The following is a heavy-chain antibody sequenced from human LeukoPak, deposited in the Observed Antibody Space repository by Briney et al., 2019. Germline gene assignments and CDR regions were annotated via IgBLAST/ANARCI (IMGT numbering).Heavy chain of an antibody. V-gene: IGHV4-59*01. CDR2: IHCSGST. CDR1: GCAISGYY. Sequence: SETLCLTCTVSGCAISGYYRSWIRQPPGKGLECIGYIHCSGSTNYSPSLKSRIIISLDTSMNQFSLNLISVPAADKAVYYCARVSARWLGFFDLWGQGTLVTVSS. J-gene: IGHJ4*02. D-gene: IGHD6-19*01. CDR3: ARVSARWLGFFDL.